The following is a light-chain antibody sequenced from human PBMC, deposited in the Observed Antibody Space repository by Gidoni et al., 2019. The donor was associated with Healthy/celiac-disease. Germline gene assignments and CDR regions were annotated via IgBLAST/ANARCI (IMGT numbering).Light chain of an antibody. CDR2: LGS. CDR1: QSLLHSNGYNY. CDR3: MQALQTPPT. V-gene: IGKV2-28*01. J-gene: IGKJ3*01. Sequence: DIVMTQSPLSLPVTPGEPASISCRSSQSLLHSNGYNYLDWYLQKPGQSPQLLIYLGSNRASGVPDRFSGSGSGTDFTLKISRVEAEDVGVYYCMQALQTPPTFAPXTKVDIK.